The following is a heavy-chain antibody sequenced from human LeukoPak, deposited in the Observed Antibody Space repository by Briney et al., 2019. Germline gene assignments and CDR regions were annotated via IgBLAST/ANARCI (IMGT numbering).Heavy chain of an antibody. CDR3: ARAPVFYRYDY. CDR1: GYTFTGYY. CDR2: ISAYNGNT. D-gene: IGHD1-26*01. Sequence: ASVKVSCKASGYTFTGYYMHWVRQAPGQGLEWMGWISAYNGNTNYAQKLQGRVTMTTDTSTSTAYMELRSLRSDDTAVYYCARAPVFYRYDYWGQGTLVTVSS. J-gene: IGHJ4*02. V-gene: IGHV1-18*04.